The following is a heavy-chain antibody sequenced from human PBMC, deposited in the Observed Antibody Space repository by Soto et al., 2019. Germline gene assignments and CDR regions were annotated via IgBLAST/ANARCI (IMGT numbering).Heavy chain of an antibody. CDR1: GGTFSSYA. CDR3: ARHLGGNHYYYGMDV. D-gene: IGHD3-16*01. CDR2: IIPIFGTA. V-gene: IGHV1-69*12. Sequence: QVQLVQSGAEVKKPGSSVKVSCKASGGTFSSYAISWVRQAPGHGLEWMGGIIPIFGTADYAQKFQGRVTIAADDFTSTAYMELRSLRSEDTAVYYCARHLGGNHYYYGMDVWGQGTTVTVSS. J-gene: IGHJ6*02.